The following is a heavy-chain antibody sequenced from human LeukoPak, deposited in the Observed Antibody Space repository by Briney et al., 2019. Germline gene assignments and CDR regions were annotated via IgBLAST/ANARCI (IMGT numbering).Heavy chain of an antibody. CDR2: IYPGDSDT. Sequence: GESLKISCKGSGYSFTSYWIGWVRQMPGKGLGWMGIIYPGDSDTRYSPSFQGQVTISADKSISTAYLQWSSLKASDTAMYYCARHTYYYDSSGYRPFDYWGQGTLVTVSS. J-gene: IGHJ4*02. D-gene: IGHD3-22*01. CDR1: GYSFTSYW. V-gene: IGHV5-51*01. CDR3: ARHTYYYDSSGYRPFDY.